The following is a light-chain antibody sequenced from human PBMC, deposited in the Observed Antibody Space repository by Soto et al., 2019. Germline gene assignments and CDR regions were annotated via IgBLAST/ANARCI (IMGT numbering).Light chain of an antibody. J-gene: IGKJ1*01. V-gene: IGKV3D-15*02. CDR3: QQSNDSPWT. Sequence: ELVMTQLLATLLVYPGERATLSCRASRSVSSNLAWYQQKPGQAPRLLIYGASTRATGIPTRFSGSGSGTEFTLTISSLESEDFAVYYCQQSNDSPWTFGQGTKVDIK. CDR1: RSVSSN. CDR2: GAS.